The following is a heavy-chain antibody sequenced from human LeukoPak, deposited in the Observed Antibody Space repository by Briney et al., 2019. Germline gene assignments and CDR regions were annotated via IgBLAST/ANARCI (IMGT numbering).Heavy chain of an antibody. Sequence: ASVKVSCKASGYTFTSYGISWVRQAPGQGLEWMGWISAYNGNTNYAQKLQGRVTMTTDTSTSTAYMELRSLRSDDTAVYYCARDPPTYYYDSRGRTFDYWGQGTLVTVSS. V-gene: IGHV1-18*01. CDR3: ARDPPTYYYDSRGRTFDY. J-gene: IGHJ4*02. CDR2: ISAYNGNT. D-gene: IGHD3-22*01. CDR1: GYTFTSYG.